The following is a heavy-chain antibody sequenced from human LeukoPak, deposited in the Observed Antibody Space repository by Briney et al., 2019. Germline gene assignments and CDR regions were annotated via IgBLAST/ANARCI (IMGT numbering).Heavy chain of an antibody. CDR2: IYYSGST. J-gene: IGHJ6*02. Sequence: SETLSLTCTVSGGSISSYYWSWIRQPPGKGLEWIGYIYYSGSTNYNPSLKSRVTISVDTSKNQFSLKLSSVTAADTAVYYCARFFGSTSLYYYYGMDVWGQGTMVTVSS. V-gene: IGHV4-59*08. CDR3: ARFFGSTSLYYYYGMDV. D-gene: IGHD2-2*01. CDR1: GGSISSYY.